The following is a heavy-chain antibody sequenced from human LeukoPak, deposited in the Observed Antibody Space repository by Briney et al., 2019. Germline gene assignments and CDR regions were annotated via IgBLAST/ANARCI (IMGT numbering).Heavy chain of an antibody. CDR1: GFTFSTYR. D-gene: IGHD6-13*01. J-gene: IGHJ4*02. V-gene: IGHV3-7*05. CDR2: IKKDGTEK. Sequence: GGSLRLSCAASGFTFSTYRMSWVLQAPGKGLEWVANIKKDGTEKYYVDSVKGRFTISRDNAKNSLYLQMNSLRAEDTAVYYCTRDVGAAGYWGQGTLVTVSS. CDR3: TRDVGAAGY.